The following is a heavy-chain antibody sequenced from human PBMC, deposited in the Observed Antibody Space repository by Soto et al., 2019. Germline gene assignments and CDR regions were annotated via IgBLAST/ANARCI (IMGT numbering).Heavy chain of an antibody. Sequence: GESLKISDKGSSSSFTTYWIGSVRQMPGKGLEWMGIIYPEDSDTRHSPSFQGQVTISVDKSINTAYLQWRNLKASDTAIYYCASGPRWGFKYGGRGTLVTVSS. V-gene: IGHV5-51*01. CDR1: SSSFTTYW. D-gene: IGHD1-26*01. CDR2: IYPEDSDT. CDR3: ASGPRWGFKY. J-gene: IGHJ4*02.